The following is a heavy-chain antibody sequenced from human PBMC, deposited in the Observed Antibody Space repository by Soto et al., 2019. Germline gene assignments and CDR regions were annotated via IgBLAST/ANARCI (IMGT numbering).Heavy chain of an antibody. D-gene: IGHD3-22*01. V-gene: IGHV4-59*01. CDR3: ARDVYDTTHPAQHYYYGMDV. J-gene: IGHJ6*02. CDR1: GGFISSYY. Sequence: PSETLSLTCTVSGGFISSYYWSWIRQPPGKGLEWIGYIYYSGSTNYNPSLKSRVTISVDTSKNQFSLKLSSVTAADTAVYYCARDVYDTTHPAQHYYYGMDVWGQGTTVTVSS. CDR2: IYYSGST.